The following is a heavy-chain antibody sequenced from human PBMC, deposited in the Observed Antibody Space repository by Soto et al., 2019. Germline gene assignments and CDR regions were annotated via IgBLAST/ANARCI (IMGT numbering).Heavy chain of an antibody. CDR2: ISYDGSNK. CDR3: ARRDYGEYYFDY. J-gene: IGHJ4*02. Sequence: PGGSLRLSCAASGFTFSHYAMHWGRQAPGKGLERVAVISYDGSNKYNAASVKGRFTISRDNSKNTMYLQMNSLRAEDTAVYYCARRDYGEYYFDYWGQGTLVTVSS. D-gene: IGHD4-17*01. V-gene: IGHV3-30-3*01. CDR1: GFTFSHYA.